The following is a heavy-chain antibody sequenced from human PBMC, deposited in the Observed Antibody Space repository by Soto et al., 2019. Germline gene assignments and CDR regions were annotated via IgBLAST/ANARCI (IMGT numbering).Heavy chain of an antibody. V-gene: IGHV1-24*01. CDR2: FDPEDGDT. J-gene: IGHJ4*02. D-gene: IGHD3-22*01. CDR3: ATVEVGYYYDSSGYYNN. Sequence: ASAKVSCKVSGYTLTELSMHWVRQAPGKGLEGMGGFDPEDGDTIYAQKFQGRVTMTEDTSTDSAYMELSSLRSEDTAVYYCATVEVGYYYDSSGYYNNWGQGTLVTVSS. CDR1: GYTLTELS.